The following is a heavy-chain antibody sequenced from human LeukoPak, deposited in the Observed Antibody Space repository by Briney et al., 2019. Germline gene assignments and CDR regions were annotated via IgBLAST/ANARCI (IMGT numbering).Heavy chain of an antibody. CDR2: VYHSGDT. D-gene: IGHD3-22*01. CDR3: ARVRYYDSSGFYYYYYYYMDV. Sequence: SETLSLTCAVSGYSISNGYYWGWIRQPPGKGLEWVGSVYHSGDTYSNPSLRSRLTISVDTSKNQFSLKLRSVTAADTAVYYCARVRYYDSSGFYYYYYYYMDVWGKGTTVTVSS. V-gene: IGHV4-38-2*01. J-gene: IGHJ6*03. CDR1: GYSISNGYY.